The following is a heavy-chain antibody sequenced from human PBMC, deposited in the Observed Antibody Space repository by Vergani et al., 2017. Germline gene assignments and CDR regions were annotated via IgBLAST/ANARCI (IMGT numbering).Heavy chain of an antibody. J-gene: IGHJ4*02. D-gene: IGHD3-3*01. V-gene: IGHV1-2*06. Sequence: QVQLVQSGAEVKKPGASVKVSCKASGYTFTGYYMHWVRQAPGQGLEWMGRINPNSGGTNYAQKFQGRVTMTRDTSISTAYMELSRLSSDDTAVYYCAREESTIVGVVTTVDYWGQGTLVTVSS. CDR3: AREESTIVGVVTTVDY. CDR2: INPNSGGT. CDR1: GYTFTGYY.